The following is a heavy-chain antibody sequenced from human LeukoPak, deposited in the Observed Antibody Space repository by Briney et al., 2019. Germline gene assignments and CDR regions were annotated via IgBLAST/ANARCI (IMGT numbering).Heavy chain of an antibody. CDR3: ARGDYGDY. CDR2: IGAYNGNT. V-gene: IGHV1-18*01. Sequence: ASVKVSCKASGYTFTTYGITWVRQAPGQGLEWMGWIGAYNGNTNYAQRLQDRVTLTTDTSTATAYMELRSLRSDDTAVYYCARGDYGDYWGQGTLVTVSS. CDR1: GYTFTTYG. J-gene: IGHJ4*02.